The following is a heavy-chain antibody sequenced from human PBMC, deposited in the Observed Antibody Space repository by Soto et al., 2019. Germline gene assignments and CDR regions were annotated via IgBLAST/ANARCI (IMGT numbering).Heavy chain of an antibody. CDR3: ARDPGIAVAGGFYYYYMDV. J-gene: IGHJ6*03. CDR2: IYYSGST. CDR1: GGSISSYY. D-gene: IGHD6-19*01. Sequence: SETLSLTCTVSGGSISSYYWSWIRQPPGKGLEWIGYIYYSGSTNYNPSLKSRVTISVDTSKNQFSLKLSSVTAADTAVYYCARDPGIAVAGGFYYYYMDVWGKGTTVTVSS. V-gene: IGHV4-59*01.